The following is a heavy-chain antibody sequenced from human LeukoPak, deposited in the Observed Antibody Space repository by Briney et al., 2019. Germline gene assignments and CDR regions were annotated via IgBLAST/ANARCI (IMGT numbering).Heavy chain of an antibody. Sequence: GGSLRLSCAASGFTFTNYALSWVRQAPGKGLEWVSTLTDSVYSTYYADSVKGRFTISRDNSKNTLYLQMNSLRAEDTAVYYCARDGIVGSPLFKFDYWGQGTLVTVSS. CDR3: ARDGIVGSPLFKFDY. J-gene: IGHJ4*02. CDR2: LTDSVYST. V-gene: IGHV3-23*01. D-gene: IGHD1-26*01. CDR1: GFTFTNYA.